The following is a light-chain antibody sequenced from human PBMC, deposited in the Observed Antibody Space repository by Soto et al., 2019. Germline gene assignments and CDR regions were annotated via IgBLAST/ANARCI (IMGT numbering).Light chain of an antibody. J-gene: IGKJ1*01. CDR1: QGISSY. CDR2: DAS. V-gene: IGKV1-8*01. Sequence: AIRMTQSPSSFSASTGDRVTITCRASQGISSYLAWYQQKPGKAPNLLIYDASSLESGVPSRFSGSGSGTEFTLTISSLKPDDFATYYCQQYNSYWTFGQGTKLDIK. CDR3: QQYNSYWT.